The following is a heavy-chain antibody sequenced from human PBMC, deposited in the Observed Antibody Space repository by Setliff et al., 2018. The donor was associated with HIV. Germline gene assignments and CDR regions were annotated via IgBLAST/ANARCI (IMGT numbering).Heavy chain of an antibody. CDR3: AREGTDYYYYYMDV. J-gene: IGHJ6*03. V-gene: IGHV4-59*11. CDR1: GGSMNSHY. CDR2: IYYSVST. D-gene: IGHD1-1*01. Sequence: SETLSLTCTVSGGSMNSHYWSWIRQSPGRGLEWIGYIYYSVSTKYNPSLKSRVSMSIDTSKNQFSLKLSSVTAADTAVYYCAREGTDYYYYYMDVWGKGTTVTVSS.